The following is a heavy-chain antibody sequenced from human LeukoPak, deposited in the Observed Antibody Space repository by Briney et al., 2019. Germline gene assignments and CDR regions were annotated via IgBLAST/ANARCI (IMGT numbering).Heavy chain of an antibody. CDR3: VRDKYTTSSGASSEFDY. D-gene: IGHD6-6*01. J-gene: IGHJ4*02. CDR1: GYTFTGYY. V-gene: IGHV1-8*02. CDR2: MNPNSGNT. Sequence: ASVKVSCKASGYTFTGYYIHWVRQAPRQGLEWMGWMNPNSGNTGYAQKFQGRVTMTRNTSISTAYMELSSLRSEDTAVFYCVRDKYTTSSGASSEFDYWGQGTLVIVSS.